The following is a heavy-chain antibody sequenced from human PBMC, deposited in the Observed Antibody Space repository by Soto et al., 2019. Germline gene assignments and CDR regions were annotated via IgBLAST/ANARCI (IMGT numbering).Heavy chain of an antibody. CDR2: IYYSGST. D-gene: IGHD3-3*01. CDR3: ARGPQGGFWSGSNWFDP. Sequence: SETLSLTCTVSGGSVSSGSYYWSGIRQPPGKGLEWIGYIYYSGSTNYNPSLKSRVTISVDTSKNQFSLKLSPVTAADTAVYYCARGPQGGFWSGSNWFDPWGQGTLVTVSS. J-gene: IGHJ5*02. CDR1: GGSVSSGSYY. V-gene: IGHV4-61*01.